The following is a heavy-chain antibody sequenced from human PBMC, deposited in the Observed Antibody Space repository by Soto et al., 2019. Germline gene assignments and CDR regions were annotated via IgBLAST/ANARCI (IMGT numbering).Heavy chain of an antibody. CDR2: IWYDGSNK. Sequence: GGSLRLSCAASGFTFSSYGMHWVRQAPGKGLEWVAVIWYDGSNKYYADSVKGRFTISRDNSKNTLYLQMNSLRAEDTAVYYCARGMYYYDSSGYYYFDYWGQGTLGTVSS. CDR1: GFTFSSYG. V-gene: IGHV3-33*01. CDR3: ARGMYYYDSSGYYYFDY. J-gene: IGHJ4*02. D-gene: IGHD3-22*01.